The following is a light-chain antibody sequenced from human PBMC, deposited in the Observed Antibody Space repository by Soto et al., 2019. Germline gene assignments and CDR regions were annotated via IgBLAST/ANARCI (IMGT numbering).Light chain of an antibody. CDR3: CSYTSSSTHV. Sequence: QSALTQPASVSGSPGQSITISCTGTSSDVGGYNVVSWYQQHPRKLPKLMIFDVNRRPSGVSDRFSGSKSGNTASLTISGLQAEDEGDYYCCSYTSSSTHVFGSGTKLTVL. CDR1: SSDVGGYNV. J-gene: IGLJ1*01. CDR2: DVN. V-gene: IGLV2-14*03.